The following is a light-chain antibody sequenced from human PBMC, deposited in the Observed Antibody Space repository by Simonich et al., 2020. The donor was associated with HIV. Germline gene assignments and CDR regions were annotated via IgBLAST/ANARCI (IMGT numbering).Light chain of an antibody. J-gene: IGKJ3*01. CDR1: QSVSSN. V-gene: IGKV3-11*01. Sequence: IVMTQSPASLSVSPGERATLPVRASQSVSSNLAWYQQKAGQAPRLLLYDASNRATGIPAMLSGSGSGTDFTLTISSLEPEDFAVYYCQQRSNWPIFTFGPGTKVDIK. CDR3: QQRSNWPIFT. CDR2: DAS.